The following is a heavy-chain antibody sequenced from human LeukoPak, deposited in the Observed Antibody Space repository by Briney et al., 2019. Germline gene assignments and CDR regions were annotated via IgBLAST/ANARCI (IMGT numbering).Heavy chain of an antibody. CDR1: GYTLTNYY. Sequence: VASVKVSCKASGYTLTNYYMHWVRQAPGQGLEWMGWINPNSGVTHYPQKFQGRVTMTRDTSIRTAYMEVSSLRSDDTAVYYCARGQQWLEAFDYWGLGTLVTVSS. D-gene: IGHD6-19*01. J-gene: IGHJ4*02. V-gene: IGHV1-2*02. CDR2: INPNSGVT. CDR3: ARGQQWLEAFDY.